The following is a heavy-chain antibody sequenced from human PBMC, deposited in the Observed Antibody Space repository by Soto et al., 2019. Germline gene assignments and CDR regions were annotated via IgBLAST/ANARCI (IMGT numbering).Heavy chain of an antibody. CDR1: VYSISSGYY. CDR2: IYHSGST. Sequence: SETLSLTCAVSVYSISSGYYWGWIRQPPGKGLEWIGSIYHSGSTYYNPSLKSRVTISVDTSKNQFSLKLSSVTAADTAVYYCARVILAAAGPFDYWGQGTLVTVSS. CDR3: ARVILAAAGPFDY. V-gene: IGHV4-38-2*01. D-gene: IGHD6-13*01. J-gene: IGHJ4*02.